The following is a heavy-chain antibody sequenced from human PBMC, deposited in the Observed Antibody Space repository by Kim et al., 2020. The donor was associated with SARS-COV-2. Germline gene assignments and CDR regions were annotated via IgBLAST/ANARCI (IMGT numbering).Heavy chain of an antibody. Sequence: RVTISGDTSKNQFSLKLSSVTAADTAVYYCSRHGFRYYDILPGYFLFDPWGQGTLVTVSS. D-gene: IGHD3-9*01. V-gene: IGHV4-59*08. J-gene: IGHJ5*02. CDR3: SRHGFRYYDILPGYFLFDP.